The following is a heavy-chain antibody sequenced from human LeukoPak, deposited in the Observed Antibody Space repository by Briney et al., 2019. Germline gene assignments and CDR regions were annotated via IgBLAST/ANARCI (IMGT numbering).Heavy chain of an antibody. V-gene: IGHV3-23*01. D-gene: IGHD6-19*01. CDR2: ISGSGDNT. Sequence: PGGSLGLSCAASGFTFSSYAMNWVRQAPGKGLEWVSAISGSGDNTYYADSVKGRFTISRDNSKNTLYLQMDSLRAEDTAVYYCAKERYSSGWYAYMDVWGKGTTVTVSS. CDR1: GFTFSSYA. CDR3: AKERYSSGWYAYMDV. J-gene: IGHJ6*04.